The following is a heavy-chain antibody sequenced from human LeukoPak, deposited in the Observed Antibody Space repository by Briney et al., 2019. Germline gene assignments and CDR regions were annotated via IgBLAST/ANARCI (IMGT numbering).Heavy chain of an antibody. CDR3: ARDSDDFWSGYYWGQTGAFDI. D-gene: IGHD3-3*01. CDR2: IYYSGST. Sequence: KPSETLSLTCTVSGGSISSSSYYWGWIRQPPGKGLEWIGSIYYSGSTYYNPSLKSRVTISVDTSKNQFSLKLSSVTAADTAVYYCARDSDDFWSGYYWGQTGAFDIWGQGTMVTVSS. J-gene: IGHJ3*02. V-gene: IGHV4-39*02. CDR1: GGSISSSSYY.